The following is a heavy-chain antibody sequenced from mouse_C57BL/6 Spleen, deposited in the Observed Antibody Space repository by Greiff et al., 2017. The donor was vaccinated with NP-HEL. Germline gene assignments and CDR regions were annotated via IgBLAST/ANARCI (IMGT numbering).Heavy chain of an antibody. V-gene: IGHV1-15*01. Sequence: QVQLQQSGAELVRPGASVTLSCKASGSTFTDYEMHWVKQTPVHGLEWIGAIDPETGGTAYNQKIKGKAILTADKSSSTAYMGLRSLTSEDSAVYYCTRRDDGYYVRDYWGQGTTLTVSS. CDR1: GSTFTDYE. D-gene: IGHD2-3*01. J-gene: IGHJ2*01. CDR2: IDPETGGT. CDR3: TRRDDGYYVRDY.